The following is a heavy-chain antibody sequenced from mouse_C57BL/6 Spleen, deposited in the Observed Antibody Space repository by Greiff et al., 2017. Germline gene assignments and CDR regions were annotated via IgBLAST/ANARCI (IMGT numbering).Heavy chain of an antibody. J-gene: IGHJ2*01. D-gene: IGHD1-1*01. Sequence: QVQLQQPGAELVMPGASVKLSCTASGYTFTSYWMHWVKQRPGQGLEWIGEIDPSDSYTNYNQKFKGKSTLTVDKSSSTAYMQLSSLTSEDSAVYYCARSISITTVVAFDYWGQGTTLTVSS. CDR2: IDPSDSYT. CDR1: GYTFTSYW. V-gene: IGHV1-69*01. CDR3: ARSISITTVVAFDY.